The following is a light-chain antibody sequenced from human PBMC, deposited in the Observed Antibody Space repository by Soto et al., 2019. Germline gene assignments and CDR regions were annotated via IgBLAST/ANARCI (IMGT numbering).Light chain of an antibody. J-gene: IGKJ2*01. CDR2: AAS. CDR3: QQSSNSPMYT. Sequence: DIQMIQSPSSLSASVGDRVSITCRASQSIAYYLNWFQQKPGKAPKLLIYAASSLQTGVPSRFSGSGSGTDFTLTISSLQLEDSATYYCQQSSNSPMYTFGQGTK. V-gene: IGKV1-39*01. CDR1: QSIAYY.